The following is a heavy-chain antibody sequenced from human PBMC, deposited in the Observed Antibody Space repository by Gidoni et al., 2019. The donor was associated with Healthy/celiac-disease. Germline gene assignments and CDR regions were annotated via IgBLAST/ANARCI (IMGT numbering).Heavy chain of an antibody. Sequence: ESLRISCKGSGYSFTSYWISWVRQMPGKGLEWMGRIDPSDSYTNYSPSFQGHVTISADKSISTAYLQWSSLKASDTAMYYCARPKSLYGSGSDHFDPWGQGTLVTVSS. J-gene: IGHJ5*02. V-gene: IGHV5-10-1*01. D-gene: IGHD3-10*01. CDR1: GYSFTSYW. CDR3: ARPKSLYGSGSDHFDP. CDR2: IDPSDSYT.